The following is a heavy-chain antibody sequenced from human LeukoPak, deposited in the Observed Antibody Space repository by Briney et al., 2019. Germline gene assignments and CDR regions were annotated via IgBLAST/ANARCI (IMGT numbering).Heavy chain of an antibody. CDR1: GYTFTSYD. V-gene: IGHV1-8*03. Sequence: ASVKVSCKASGYTFTSYDINWVRQATGQGLEWMGWMNPNSGNTGYAQKFQGRVTITRNTSISTAYMELSSLRSEDTAEYYCARGPRTLIVATMKYYYYYYYMDVWGKGTTVTVSS. D-gene: IGHD5-12*01. CDR2: MNPNSGNT. J-gene: IGHJ6*03. CDR3: ARGPRTLIVATMKYYYYYYYMDV.